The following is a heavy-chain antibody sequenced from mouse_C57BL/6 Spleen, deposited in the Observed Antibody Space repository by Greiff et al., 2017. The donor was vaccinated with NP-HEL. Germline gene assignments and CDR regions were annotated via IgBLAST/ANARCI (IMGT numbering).Heavy chain of an antibody. J-gene: IGHJ3*01. V-gene: IGHV1-54*01. CDR3: EREGKYYDGSSDCWLAY. Sequence: QVQLQQSGAELVRPGTSVKVSCKASGYAFTNYLIAWVKQRPGQGLEWIGVINPGSGGTNYNEKFKGKATLTADKSSSTAYMQLSSLTSEDSEVDYGEREGKYYDGSSDCWLAYWGQGTLVTVSA. CDR1: GYAFTNYL. CDR2: INPGSGGT. D-gene: IGHD1-1*01.